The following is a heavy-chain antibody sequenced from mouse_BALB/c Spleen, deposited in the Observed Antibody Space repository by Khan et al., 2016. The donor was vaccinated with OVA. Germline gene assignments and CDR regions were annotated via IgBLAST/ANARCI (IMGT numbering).Heavy chain of an antibody. CDR1: GYSITSGYA. CDR2: ISYSGVT. Sequence: EVQLQESGPGLVIPSQSLSLTCTVTGYSITSGYAWNWIRQSPGNQLEWMGYISYSGVTSYTPSLKSRISITRDTSKNQFFLQLNTVTTEDTATYYCARGNYYGYYFDYWGQGTTLTVSS. CDR3: ARGNYYGYYFDY. D-gene: IGHD1-1*01. V-gene: IGHV3-2*02. J-gene: IGHJ2*01.